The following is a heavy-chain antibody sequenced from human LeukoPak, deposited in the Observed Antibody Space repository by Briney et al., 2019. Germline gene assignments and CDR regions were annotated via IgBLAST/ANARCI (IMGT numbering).Heavy chain of an antibody. J-gene: IGHJ6*02. Sequence: ASVKVSCTASGYXFTDYYFHWVRQAPGQGLEWMGWINPNSGYPASVGTNYAQTFQGRVTMPRDQSLSTVYMELSRLRSDDTAVFYCASLGATTLSYYGMDVWGQGTTVTVSS. V-gene: IGHV1-2*02. CDR3: ASLGATTLSYYGMDV. CDR1: GYXFTDYY. CDR2: INPNSGYPASVGT. D-gene: IGHD1-26*01.